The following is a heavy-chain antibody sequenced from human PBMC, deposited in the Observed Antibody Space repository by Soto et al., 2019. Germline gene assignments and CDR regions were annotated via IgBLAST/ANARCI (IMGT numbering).Heavy chain of an antibody. J-gene: IGHJ4*02. D-gene: IGHD3-10*01. Sequence: QVTLEESGPTVIKPTQTLTLTCTFSGFSLTTDGVGVGWIRQPPGKALEWLVTIYWDADKRDNPFLRDRLTVTKDTSKNQVVLTLTDVYPLDTATYYCTHWPNRGFSDFESWGQGILVTVSS. V-gene: IGHV2-5*02. CDR2: IYWDADK. CDR3: THWPNRGFSDFES. CDR1: GFSLTTDGVG.